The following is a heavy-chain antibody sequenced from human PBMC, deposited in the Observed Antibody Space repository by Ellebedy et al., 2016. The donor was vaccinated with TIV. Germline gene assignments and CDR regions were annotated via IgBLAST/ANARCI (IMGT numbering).Heavy chain of an antibody. CDR1: GYTLISYW. J-gene: IGHJ4*02. D-gene: IGHD4-17*01. CDR3: ARRDGDSDFDY. CDR2: IYPGDSDT. V-gene: IGHV5-51*01. Sequence: GGSLRLXXKGSGYTLISYWIGWVRQMPGKGLEWMGVIYPGDSDTRYSPSFQGQVTISADKSINTAYLQWSSLEASDTAIHYCARRDGDSDFDYWGQGTLVTVSS.